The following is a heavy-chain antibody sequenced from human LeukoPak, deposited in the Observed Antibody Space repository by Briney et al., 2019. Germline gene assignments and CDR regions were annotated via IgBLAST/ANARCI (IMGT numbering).Heavy chain of an antibody. J-gene: IGHJ4*02. V-gene: IGHV3-53*01. CDR2: SYSGGGT. CDR1: AFSDKSNY. D-gene: IGHD2-8*02. CDR3: ASRHCSGENCYAGPLDF. Sequence: GGSLRLSCVASAFSDKSNYMSWVRQAPGKGLEWVSVSYSGGGTYYEDSVKGRFTVSSDVSKNTLYLQMNNLRGEDTAAYYCASRHCSGENCYAGPLDFWGQGIQVTVSS.